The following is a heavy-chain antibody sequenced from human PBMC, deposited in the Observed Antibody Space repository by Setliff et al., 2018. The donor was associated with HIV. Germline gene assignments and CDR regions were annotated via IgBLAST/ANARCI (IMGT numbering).Heavy chain of an antibody. CDR2: IIPILGIA. CDR1: GGTFSSYA. J-gene: IGHJ4*02. V-gene: IGHV1-69*10. CDR3: AREPSGSGNYFYFDY. D-gene: IGHD1-26*01. Sequence: ASVKVSCKASGGTFSSYAISWVRQAPGQGLEWMGGIIPILGIANYAQKFQGRVTITADESTSTAYMELSSLRSEDTAVYYCAREPSGSGNYFYFDYWGQGTLVTVSS.